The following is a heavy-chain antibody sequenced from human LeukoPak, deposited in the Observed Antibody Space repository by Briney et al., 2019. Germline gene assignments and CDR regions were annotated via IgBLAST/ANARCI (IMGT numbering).Heavy chain of an antibody. D-gene: IGHD3-3*01. CDR3: AKVSDFWSGYYDDY. V-gene: IGHV3-23*01. J-gene: IGHJ4*02. CDR2: ISGSGGGSST. CDR1: GFTFSSYA. Sequence: GGSLRLPCAASGFTFSSYAMSWVRQAPGKGLEWVSGISGSGGGSSTYYTDSVKGRFTISRDNSKNTLYLQMNSLRVEDTAVYYCAKVSDFWSGYYDDYWGQGTLVTVSS.